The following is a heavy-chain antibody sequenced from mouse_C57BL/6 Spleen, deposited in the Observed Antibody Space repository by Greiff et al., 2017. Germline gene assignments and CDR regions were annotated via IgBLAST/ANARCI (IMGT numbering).Heavy chain of an antibody. Sequence: VKLMESGPELVKPGASVKISCKASGYAFSSSWMNWVKQRPGKGLEWIGRIYPGDGDTNYNGKFKGKATLTADKSSSTAYMQRSSLTSEDSAVYFCARLDYGNYGYAMDYWGQGTSVTVSS. V-gene: IGHV1-82*01. J-gene: IGHJ4*01. D-gene: IGHD2-1*01. CDR1: GYAFSSSW. CDR3: ARLDYGNYGYAMDY. CDR2: IYPGDGDT.